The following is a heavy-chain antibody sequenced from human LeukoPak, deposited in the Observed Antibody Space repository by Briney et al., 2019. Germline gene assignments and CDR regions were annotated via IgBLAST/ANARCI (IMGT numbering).Heavy chain of an antibody. V-gene: IGHV4-34*01. CDR2: VSHSGRS. Sequence: SETLSLTCAVSGVSFSGYYWSWIRQPPGKGPEWIGEVSHSGRSSYNPSLKSRVTISLDTSKNQFSLKLSFVTAADTAVYYCTRTSPGIPLDFWGQGTLVSVSS. CDR3: TRTSPGIPLDF. CDR1: GVSFSGYY. D-gene: IGHD1-26*01. J-gene: IGHJ4*02.